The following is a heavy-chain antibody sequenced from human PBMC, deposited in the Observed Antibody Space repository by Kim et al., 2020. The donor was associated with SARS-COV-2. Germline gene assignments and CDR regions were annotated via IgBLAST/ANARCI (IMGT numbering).Heavy chain of an antibody. CDR2: VCRGGSH. CDR3: WAARPYISSWYYFDY. J-gene: IGHJ4*02. V-gene: IGHV3-66*01. CDR1: GFTVSSTY. Sequence: GGSLRLSCAASGFTVSSTYISWVRQAPGKGLEWVSDVCRGGSHYYAESVERSFTIARGDAEKKLDLQINNRRGEDTTVHYYWAARPYISSWYYFDYWSQG. D-gene: IGHD6-13*01.